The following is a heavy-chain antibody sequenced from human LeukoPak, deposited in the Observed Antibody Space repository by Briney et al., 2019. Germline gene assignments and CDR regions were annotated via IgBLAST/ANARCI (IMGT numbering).Heavy chain of an antibody. D-gene: IGHD2-15*01. V-gene: IGHV3-33*06. CDR3: AKMGYCSGGCCYPHDAFDI. Sequence: PGGSLRLSCAASGFTFSSYGMHWVRQAPGRGLEGVAGIWYDGSNKYYADSVKGRFTISRDNSKNTLYLQMNSLRAEDTAVYYCAKMGYCSGGCCYPHDAFDIWGQGTMVTVSS. CDR1: GFTFSSYG. CDR2: IWYDGSNK. J-gene: IGHJ3*02.